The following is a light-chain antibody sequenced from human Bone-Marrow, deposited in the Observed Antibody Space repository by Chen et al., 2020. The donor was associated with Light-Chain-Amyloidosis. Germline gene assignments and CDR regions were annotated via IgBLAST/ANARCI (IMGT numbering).Light chain of an antibody. J-gene: IGLJ2*01. V-gene: IGLV3-25*03. CDR2: RDP. Sequence: SYELTQPPSVSVSPGQTARITCSGDDLPTKYAYWYQQKPGQAPVLVIHRDPERPSGISEGFSGSSSGTTATLTSSGVQAEDEADYHCQSADSSGTYEVRFGGGTKLTVL. CDR3: QSADSSGTYEVR. CDR1: DLPTKY.